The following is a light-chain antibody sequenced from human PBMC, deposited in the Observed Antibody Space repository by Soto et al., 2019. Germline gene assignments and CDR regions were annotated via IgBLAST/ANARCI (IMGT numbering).Light chain of an antibody. CDR2: GAS. CDR1: QSVSSSY. Sequence: DIVLTQSPGTLSLSPGERSTLSCRASQSVSSSYLAWYQQTPGQAPSLLIYGASSRAAGIPDRFSGSGSGRDFTLTISRREPEDLSVYYCQQYCSSPRGTFGQGTKVEIK. J-gene: IGKJ1*01. V-gene: IGKV3-20*01. CDR3: QQYCSSPRGT.